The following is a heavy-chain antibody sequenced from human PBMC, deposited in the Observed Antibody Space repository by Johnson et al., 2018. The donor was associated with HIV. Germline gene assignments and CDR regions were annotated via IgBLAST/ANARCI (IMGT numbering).Heavy chain of an antibody. CDR3: ARPYSESIYAAFSL. J-gene: IGHJ3*01. V-gene: IGHV3-11*04. CDR2: ISTSGDTT. D-gene: IGHD2/OR15-2a*01. CDR1: GFTVSSNY. Sequence: QVQLVESGGGLVQPGGSLRLSCAASGFTVSSNYMSWIRQAPGKGLEWVSYISTSGDTTYYVGSVRGRFTITRDNAENLLTLQMNSLRAEDTAVYYCARPYSESIYAAFSLWGQGTMVTVSS.